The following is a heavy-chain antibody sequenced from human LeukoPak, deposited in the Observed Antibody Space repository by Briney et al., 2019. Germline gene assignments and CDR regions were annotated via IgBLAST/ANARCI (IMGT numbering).Heavy chain of an antibody. CDR3: ARSYYGSGSPPFDY. V-gene: IGHV1-8*03. Sequence: GASVKVSCKASGYTFTSYDINWVRQATGQRLEWMGWMNPNSGNTGYAQKFQGRVTITRNTSISTAYMELSSLRSEDTAVYYCARSYYGSGSPPFDYWGQGTLVTVSS. D-gene: IGHD3-10*01. CDR1: GYTFTSYD. CDR2: MNPNSGNT. J-gene: IGHJ4*02.